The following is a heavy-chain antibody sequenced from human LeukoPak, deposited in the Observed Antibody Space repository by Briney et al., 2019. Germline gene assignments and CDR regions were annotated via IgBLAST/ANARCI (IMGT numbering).Heavy chain of an antibody. CDR3: ARIVYYDSSGYFYHFDY. CDR2: IVNSGST. CDR1: AESSTGYY. D-gene: IGHD3-22*01. V-gene: IGHV4-34*12. J-gene: IGHJ4*02. Sequence: PSETLSLTSPVHAESSTGYYWSWIRQPPGKGREWIVEIVNSGSTIYNPSFTRRVTISVGTSKNQSSLKLSSVTAGDTAVYYCARIVYYDSSGYFYHFDYWGQGTLVTVSS.